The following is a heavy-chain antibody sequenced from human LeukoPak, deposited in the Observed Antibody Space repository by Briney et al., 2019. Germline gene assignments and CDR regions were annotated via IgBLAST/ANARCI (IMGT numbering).Heavy chain of an antibody. J-gene: IGHJ6*03. CDR3: ARVAGRYCSSTSCYTHYYYYYMDV. CDR1: GYTFTSYG. V-gene: IGHV1-18*01. CDR2: ISAYNGNT. Sequence: GASVKVSCKASGYTFTSYGISWVRQAPGQGLEWMGWISAYNGNTNYAQKLQGRVTMTTDTSTSTAYMELRSLRSDDTAVYYCARVAGRYCSSTSCYTHYYYYYMDVWGKGTTVTVSS. D-gene: IGHD2-2*02.